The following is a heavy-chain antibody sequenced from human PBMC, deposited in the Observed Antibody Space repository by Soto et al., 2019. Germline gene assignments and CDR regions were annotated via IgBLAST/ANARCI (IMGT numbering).Heavy chain of an antibody. Sequence: XSVKVSYKASGYTFTNYGFSLVRQAPGQGLEWMGWISAYNGNTKYAQKLQGRVTMTTDTSTSTAYMELRSLRSDDMAVYYCARDLGVGMEDYWGQGTPVTVS. V-gene: IGHV1-18*03. CDR2: ISAYNGNT. J-gene: IGHJ4*02. D-gene: IGHD3-10*01. CDR3: ARDLGVGMEDY. CDR1: GYTFTNYG.